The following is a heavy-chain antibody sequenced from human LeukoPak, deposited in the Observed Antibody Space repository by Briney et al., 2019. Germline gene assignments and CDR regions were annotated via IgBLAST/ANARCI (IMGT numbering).Heavy chain of an antibody. CDR2: IYSGGST. CDR1: GFTVSSNY. CDR3: AGGATLTRNYYYYMDV. Sequence: GGSLRLSCAASGFTVSSNYMSWVRQVPGKGLEWVSVIYSGGSTYYADSVKGRFTISRDNSKNTLYLQMNSLRAEDTAVYYCAGGATLTRNYYYYMDVWGKGTTVTVSS. D-gene: IGHD1-26*01. J-gene: IGHJ6*03. V-gene: IGHV3-53*01.